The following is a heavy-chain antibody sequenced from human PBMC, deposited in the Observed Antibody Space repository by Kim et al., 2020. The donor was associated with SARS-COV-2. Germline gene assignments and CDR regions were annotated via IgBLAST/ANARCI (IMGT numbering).Heavy chain of an antibody. D-gene: IGHD6-19*01. J-gene: IGHJ4*02. CDR3: VKDAPGGWSFDY. V-gene: IGHV3-7*01. CDR1: GFTFSSYW. Sequence: GGSLRLSCATSGFTFSSYWMFWVRQAPGKGLEWVVSIKTDGSEKFYVDSVKGRFTISRDNAKNSLFLQMNSLRAEDTAVYYCVKDAPGGWSFDYWGQGTL. CDR2: IKTDGSEK.